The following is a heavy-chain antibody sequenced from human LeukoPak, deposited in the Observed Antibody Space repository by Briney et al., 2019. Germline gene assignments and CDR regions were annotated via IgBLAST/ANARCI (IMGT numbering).Heavy chain of an antibody. CDR3: ARVYCSSTSCYLFDP. D-gene: IGHD2-2*01. J-gene: IGHJ5*02. CDR2: IYYSGST. V-gene: IGHV4-30-4*01. Sequence: SETLPLTCTVSGGSISSGDYYWSWIRQPPGKGLEWIGYIYYSGSTYYNPSLKSRVTISVDTSKNQFSLKLSSVTAADTAVYYCARVYCSSTSCYLFDPWGQGTLVTVSS. CDR1: GGSISSGDYY.